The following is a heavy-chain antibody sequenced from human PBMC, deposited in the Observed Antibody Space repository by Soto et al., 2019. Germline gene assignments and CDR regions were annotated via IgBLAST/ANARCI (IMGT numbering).Heavy chain of an antibody. V-gene: IGHV3-30*18. CDR1: GFTFSSYG. CDR2: ISYDGSNK. CDR3: AKVRIAFYYYHVMDV. Sequence: QVQLVESGGGVVQPGRSLRLSCAASGFTFSSYGMHWVRQAPGKGLEWVAVISYDGSNKYYADSVKGRFTISRDNSQNTLYLQMNSLRAEDTAVYYCAKVRIAFYYYHVMDVWGRGTTVTVSS. J-gene: IGHJ6*02.